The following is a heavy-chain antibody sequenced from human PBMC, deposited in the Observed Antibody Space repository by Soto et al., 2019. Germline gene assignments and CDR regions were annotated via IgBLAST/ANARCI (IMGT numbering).Heavy chain of an antibody. J-gene: IGHJ4*01. CDR2: MFYSGTT. CDR3: ARHVRSSWPNFDY. Sequence: QLQLQESGPGLVKPSETLSLTCIVSGDSISSDNYSWGWIRQPPGKGLEWIGDMFYSGTTYYNPSLKSRVTISVDTSKNQFPLRLSSVTAADTAVYYCARHVRSSWPNFDYWGHGTLVTVSS. D-gene: IGHD3-3*01. V-gene: IGHV4-39*01. CDR1: GDSISSDNYS.